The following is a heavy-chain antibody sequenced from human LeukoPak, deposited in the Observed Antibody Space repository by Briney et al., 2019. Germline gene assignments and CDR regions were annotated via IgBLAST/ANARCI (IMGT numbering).Heavy chain of an antibody. CDR3: AKVPTVTTFYYYMDV. CDR2: INGSGGST. CDR1: VFTFSRYV. Sequence: GGSLRLSCAASVFTFSRYVMSWVREAPGKGLERVSAINGSGGSTYSADSVKGRFTISRDKFKNTLYLQKNRPRDLGTRVYYCAKVPTVTTFYYYMDVWGKGGTFTVSS. V-gene: IGHV3-23*01. D-gene: IGHD4-17*01. J-gene: IGHJ6*03.